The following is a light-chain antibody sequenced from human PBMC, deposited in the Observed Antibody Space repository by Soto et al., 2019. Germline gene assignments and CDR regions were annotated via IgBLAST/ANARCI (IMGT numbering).Light chain of an antibody. CDR3: QSYDISLSASVI. V-gene: IGLV1-40*01. CDR1: SSNIGAGYD. Sequence: QSVLTQPPSVSGAPGQRVTISCTGSSSNIGAGYDVQWYQQLPGAAPKLLIFGNSNRPSGVPDRFSGSRSGTSASLAITGLQAEDEADYFCQSYDISLSASVIFGGGTQLTVL. CDR2: GNS. J-gene: IGLJ2*01.